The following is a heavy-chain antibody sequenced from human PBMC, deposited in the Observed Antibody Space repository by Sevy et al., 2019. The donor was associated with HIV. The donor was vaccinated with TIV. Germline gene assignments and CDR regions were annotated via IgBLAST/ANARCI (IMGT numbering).Heavy chain of an antibody. V-gene: IGHV3-30*04. CDR1: GFTFSSYA. CDR3: ARSRELLGGFDY. J-gene: IGHJ4*02. Sequence: GGSLRLSCAASGFTFSSYAMHWVRQAPGNGLEWVAVISYDGSNKYYADSVKGRFTISRDNSKNTLYLQMNSLRAEDTAVYYCARSRELLGGFDYWGQGTLVTVSS. CDR2: ISYDGSNK. D-gene: IGHD1-26*01.